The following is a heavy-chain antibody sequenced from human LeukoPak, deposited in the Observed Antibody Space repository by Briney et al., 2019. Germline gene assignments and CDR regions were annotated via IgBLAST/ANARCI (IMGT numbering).Heavy chain of an antibody. CDR3: ARKQSRSTSYYFDY. V-gene: IGHV4-39*01. D-gene: IGHD2-2*01. J-gene: IGHJ4*02. CDR2: IYYSGST. CDR1: GFTFSTYS. Sequence: TGGSLRLSCAASGFTFSTYSISWVRQPPGKGLEWIGSIYYSGSTYYNPSLKSRVTISVDTSKNQFSLKLSSVTAADTAVYCCARKQSRSTSYYFDYWGQGTLVTVSS.